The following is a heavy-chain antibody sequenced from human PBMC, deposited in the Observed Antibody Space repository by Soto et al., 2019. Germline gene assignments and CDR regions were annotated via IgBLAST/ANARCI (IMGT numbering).Heavy chain of an antibody. D-gene: IGHD3-22*01. V-gene: IGHV4-34*01. CDR2: INHSGRV. J-gene: IGHJ5*01. CDR1: GGSFSGHS. Sequence: SETLSLTCAVYGGSFSGHSWTWIRQSPGKGLEWIGDINHSGRVNYSPSLKSRVTISLDTSKNQFSLTLSAVTAADTAMYYCSTRAYDTNGYYRFDPWGQGTRVTVSS. CDR3: STRAYDTNGYYRFDP.